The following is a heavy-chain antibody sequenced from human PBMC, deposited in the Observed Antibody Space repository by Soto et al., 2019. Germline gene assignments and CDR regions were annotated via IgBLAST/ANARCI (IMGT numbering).Heavy chain of an antibody. CDR3: AREQLVPNESNWFDP. CDR1: GGSISSGGYY. CDR2: IYYSGST. J-gene: IGHJ5*02. D-gene: IGHD6-6*01. V-gene: IGHV4-31*03. Sequence: SETLSLTCTVSGGSISSGGYYWSWIRQHPGKGLGWIGYIYYSGSTYYNPSLKSRVTISVDTSKNQFSLKLSSVTAADTAVYYCAREQLVPNESNWFDPWGQGTLVTVSS.